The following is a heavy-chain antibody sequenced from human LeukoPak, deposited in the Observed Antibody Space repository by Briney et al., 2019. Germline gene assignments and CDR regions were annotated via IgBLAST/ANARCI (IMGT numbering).Heavy chain of an antibody. Sequence: SETLSLTCTVSGGSISSSSYHWGWIRQPPGKGLEWMGSISYTGGTYYNPSFRSRVTISVDTSKNQFSLKLSSVTAADTAVYYCARHQEGEWFGELFDYWGQGTLVTVSS. D-gene: IGHD3-10*01. J-gene: IGHJ4*02. V-gene: IGHV4-39*01. CDR3: ARHQEGEWFGELFDY. CDR1: GGSISSSSYH. CDR2: ISYTGGT.